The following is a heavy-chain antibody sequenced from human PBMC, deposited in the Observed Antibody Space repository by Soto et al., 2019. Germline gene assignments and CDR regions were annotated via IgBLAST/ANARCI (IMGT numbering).Heavy chain of an antibody. J-gene: IGHJ4*02. V-gene: IGHV4-39*01. CDR1: GGSISSTTYY. Sequence: QLQLQESGPGLVKPSETLSLTCTVSGGSISSTTYYWGWIRQPPGKGLEWIESIYYTGSTHYNPALKSRVTISVDTSKNQFSLKLSSVTAADTAVYYCARHPTIAELMVYATHYFDHWGQGTLVTVSS. CDR3: ARHPTIAELMVYATHYFDH. D-gene: IGHD2-8*01. CDR2: IYYTGST.